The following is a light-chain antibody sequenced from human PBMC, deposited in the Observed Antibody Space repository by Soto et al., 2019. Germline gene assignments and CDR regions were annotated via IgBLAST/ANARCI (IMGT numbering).Light chain of an antibody. CDR3: QQYHSSPVT. CDR2: WAS. V-gene: IGKV4-1*01. CDR1: QXMSYXSNKKNQ. J-gene: IGKJ5*01. Sequence: DIVMTQSPDSLAVSLGEMATINCKXSQXMSYXSNKKNQLAWYQQKPGQPPQLLIYWASTRESGVPDRFTGSGSGTDFTLTISSLQAEDVAVYYCQQYHSSPVTFGQGTRLEI.